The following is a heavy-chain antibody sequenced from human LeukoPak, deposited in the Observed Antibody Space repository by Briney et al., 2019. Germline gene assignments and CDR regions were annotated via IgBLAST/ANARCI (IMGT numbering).Heavy chain of an antibody. CDR2: ISSSSSYI. CDR1: GFTFSSYS. J-gene: IGHJ6*02. D-gene: IGHD3-22*01. Sequence: PGGSLRLSCAASGFTFSSYSMNWVRQAPGKGLEWVSSISSSSSYIYYADSVKGRFTISRDNAKNSLYLQTNSLRAEDTAVYYCARDHDSSGAPYYYYGMDVWGQGTTVTVSS. CDR3: ARDHDSSGAPYYYYGMDV. V-gene: IGHV3-21*01.